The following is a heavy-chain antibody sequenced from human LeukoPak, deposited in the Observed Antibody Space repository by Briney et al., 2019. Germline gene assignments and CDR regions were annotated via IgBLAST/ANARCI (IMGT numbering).Heavy chain of an antibody. J-gene: IGHJ4*02. V-gene: IGHV4-4*07. Sequence: PSETLSLTCAVYGGSFSGYYWSWIRQPAGRGLEWVGRIYSSGDTYYNPSLKSRVTMSVDTSKNQFSLNLNSVTDADTAVYYCARDAYYYDGDHILDYWGQGTLVTVSS. CDR2: IYSSGDT. D-gene: IGHD3-22*01. CDR3: ARDAYYYDGDHILDY. CDR1: GGSFSGYY.